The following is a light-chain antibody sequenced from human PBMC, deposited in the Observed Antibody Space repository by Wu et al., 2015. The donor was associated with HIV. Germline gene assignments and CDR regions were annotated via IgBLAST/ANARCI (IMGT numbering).Light chain of an antibody. J-gene: IGKJ1*01. Sequence: DIQMTQSPSSLSASLGDRVTITYRASQSISSFLHWYQQKPGAAPQLLIYAASSLQSGVPSRFSGSGSGTDFTLTISPLQPEDFATYYCQQTYSTPKTFGQGTKVEIK. CDR1: QSISSF. V-gene: IGKV1-39*01. CDR3: QQTYSTPKT. CDR2: AAS.